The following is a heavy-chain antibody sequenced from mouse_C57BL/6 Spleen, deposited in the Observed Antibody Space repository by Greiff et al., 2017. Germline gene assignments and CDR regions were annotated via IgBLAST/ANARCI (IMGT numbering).Heavy chain of an antibody. V-gene: IGHV5-6*01. CDR3: ARHYDYDDGYYYAMDY. Sequence: EVKLVESGGDLVKPGGSLTFSCAASGFTFSSYGMSWVRPTPDKRLAWVATISSGGSYTYYPDSVQGRFTLSRDNAKHTLYLQMSSLKSEDTAMYYCARHYDYDDGYYYAMDYWGQGTSVTVSS. J-gene: IGHJ4*01. CDR2: ISSGGSYT. D-gene: IGHD2-4*01. CDR1: GFTFSSYG.